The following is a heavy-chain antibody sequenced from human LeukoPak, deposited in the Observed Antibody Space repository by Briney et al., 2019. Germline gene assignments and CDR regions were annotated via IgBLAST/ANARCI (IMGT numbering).Heavy chain of an antibody. D-gene: IGHD3-22*01. Sequence: GESLKISCKGSGYSFANYWIGWVRQMPGKGLEWMGIFYPGDSDTRYSPFFQGQVTISADKSINTAYLQWSRLKASDTAMYYCARAPSGSGFSFDYWGQGTLVTVSS. CDR1: GYSFANYW. V-gene: IGHV5-51*01. CDR3: ARAPSGSGFSFDY. CDR2: FYPGDSDT. J-gene: IGHJ4*02.